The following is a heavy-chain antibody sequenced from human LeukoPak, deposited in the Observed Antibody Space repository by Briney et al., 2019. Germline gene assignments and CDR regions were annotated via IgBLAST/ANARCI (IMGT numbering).Heavy chain of an antibody. D-gene: IGHD3-3*01. V-gene: IGHV4-30-4*08. J-gene: IGHJ5*02. Sequence: SETLSLTCTVSSGSISSSSYYWGWIRQPPGKGLEWIGYIYYSGSTYYNPSLKSRVTISVDTSMNQFSLKLSSVTAADTAVYYCARGRTNYYDFWSGYSFDPWGQGTLVTVSS. CDR2: IYYSGST. CDR1: SGSISSSSYY. CDR3: ARGRTNYYDFWSGYSFDP.